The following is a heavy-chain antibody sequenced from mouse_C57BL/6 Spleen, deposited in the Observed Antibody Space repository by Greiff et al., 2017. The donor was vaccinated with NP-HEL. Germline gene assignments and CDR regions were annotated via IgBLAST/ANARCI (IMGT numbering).Heavy chain of an antibody. D-gene: IGHD1-1*01. CDR3: ARSFITTVVATRYFDV. Sequence: VQLQQSGAELVRPGTSVKVSCKASGYAFTNYLIEWVKQRTGQGLEWIGVINPGSGGPNYNEKFKGKATLTANKSSSTAYMQLSSLTSEDSAVYVCARSFITTVVATRYFDVWGTGTTVTVSS. V-gene: IGHV1-54*01. J-gene: IGHJ1*03. CDR2: INPGSGGP. CDR1: GYAFTNYL.